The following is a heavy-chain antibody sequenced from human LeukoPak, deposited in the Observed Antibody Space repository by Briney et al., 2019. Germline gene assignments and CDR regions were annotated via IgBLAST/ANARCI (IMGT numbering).Heavy chain of an antibody. Sequence: ASVTVSCKASGYTFTSYAMHWVRQAPGQRLEWMGWINAGNGNTKYSQKFQGRVTITRDTSASTAYMELSSLRSGDTAVYYCARTMVPNLTYYYYGMDVWGQGTTVTVSS. CDR1: GYTFTSYA. V-gene: IGHV1-3*01. CDR3: ARTMVPNLTYYYYGMDV. J-gene: IGHJ6*02. D-gene: IGHD3-10*01. CDR2: INAGNGNT.